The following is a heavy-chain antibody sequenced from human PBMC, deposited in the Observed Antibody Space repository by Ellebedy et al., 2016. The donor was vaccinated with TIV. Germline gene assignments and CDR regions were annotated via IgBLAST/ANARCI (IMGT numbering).Heavy chain of an antibody. CDR3: ARDPVVPAAIEVGYFDY. CDR2: ISSSSSTI. J-gene: IGHJ4*02. V-gene: IGHV3-48*01. D-gene: IGHD2-2*02. Sequence: GGSLRLSXAASGFTFSSYSMNWVRQAPGKGLEWVSYISSSSSTIYYADSVKGRFTISRDNAKNSLYLQMNSLRAEDTAVYYCARDPVVPAAIEVGYFDYWGQGTLVTVSS. CDR1: GFTFSSYS.